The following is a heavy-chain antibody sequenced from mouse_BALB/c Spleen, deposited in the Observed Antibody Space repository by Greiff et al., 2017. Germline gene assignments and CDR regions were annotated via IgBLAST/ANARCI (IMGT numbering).Heavy chain of an antibody. V-gene: IGHV5-6*01. J-gene: IGHJ1*01. CDR3: ARLGDSHWCFDV. CDR1: GFTFSSYG. CDR2: ISSGGSYT. Sequence: EVMLVESGGDLVKPGGSLKLSCAASGFTFSSYGMSWVRQTPDKRLEWVATISSGGSYTYYPDSVKGRFTISRDNAKNTLYLQMSSLKSEDTAMYYCARLGDSHWCFDVWGAGTTVTVSS.